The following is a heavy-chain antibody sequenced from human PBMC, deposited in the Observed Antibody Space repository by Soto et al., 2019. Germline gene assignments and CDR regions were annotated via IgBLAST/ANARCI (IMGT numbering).Heavy chain of an antibody. D-gene: IGHD4-17*01. CDR1: GFTFSNYD. CDR2: IGIAGDT. J-gene: IGHJ4*02. CDR3: ARAPVHSPGLLEY. V-gene: IGHV3-13*01. Sequence: PGGSLRLSCATSGFTFSNYDMHWVRQAKGEGLEWVSGIGIAGDTHYPGSVKGRFTISRENARNSLFLQMNSLRAEDTAVYYCARAPVHSPGLLEYWGQGTLVTVSS.